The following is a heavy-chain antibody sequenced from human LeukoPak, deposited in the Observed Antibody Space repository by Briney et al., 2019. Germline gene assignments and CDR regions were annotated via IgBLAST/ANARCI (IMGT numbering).Heavy chain of an antibody. CDR1: GFTFSSYG. J-gene: IGHJ1*01. D-gene: IGHD6-19*01. Sequence: HPGGSLRLSCAASGFTFSSYGMHWVRQAPGKGLEWVAFIRYDGSNKFYADSVKGRFTISRDNSKNTLYLQMNSLRAEDTAVYYCARDLVAVAGTGSYFQHWGQGTLVTVSS. CDR2: IRYDGSNK. V-gene: IGHV3-30*02. CDR3: ARDLVAVAGTGSYFQH.